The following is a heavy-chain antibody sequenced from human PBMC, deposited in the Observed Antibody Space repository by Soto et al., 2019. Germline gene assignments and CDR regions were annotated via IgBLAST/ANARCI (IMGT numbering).Heavy chain of an antibody. CDR1: RFTFSSYA. J-gene: IGHJ6*02. CDR2: ISYDGSNK. V-gene: IGHV3-30-3*01. D-gene: IGHD1-26*01. CDR3: ARDSGSYWSYYYYGMDV. Sequence: LRLSCAASRFTFSSYAMHWVRQAPGQGLEWVAVISYDGSNKYYADSVKGRFTISRDNSKNTVYLQMNSLRAEDTAVYYCARDSGSYWSYYYYGMDVWGQGTTVTVSS.